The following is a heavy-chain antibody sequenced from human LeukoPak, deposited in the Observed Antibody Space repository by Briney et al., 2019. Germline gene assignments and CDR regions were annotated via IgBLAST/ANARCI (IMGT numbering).Heavy chain of an antibody. Sequence: SETLSLTCAVYGGSFSGYYWSWIRQPPGKGLEWIGEINHSGSTNYSPSLKSRVTISVNTSKNQFSLKLTSVTAADTAVYYCARAGFALAPHRGTPFDHWGQGTLVTVSS. D-gene: IGHD6-6*01. J-gene: IGHJ4*02. CDR1: GGSFSGYY. CDR3: ARAGFALAPHRGTPFDH. CDR2: INHSGST. V-gene: IGHV4-34*01.